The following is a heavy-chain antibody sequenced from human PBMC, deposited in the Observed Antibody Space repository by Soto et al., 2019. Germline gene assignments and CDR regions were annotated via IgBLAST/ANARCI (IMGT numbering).Heavy chain of an antibody. Sequence: GESLNISCKGSGYSFTSYWIGWVRQMPGKGLEWMGIIYPGDSDTRYSPSFQGQVTISADKSISTAYLQWSSLKASDTAMYYCARQSAQGAYSRAWGAFDIWGQGTMVTV. CDR2: IYPGDSDT. D-gene: IGHD6-19*01. J-gene: IGHJ3*02. CDR1: GYSFTSYW. V-gene: IGHV5-51*01. CDR3: ARQSAQGAYSRAWGAFDI.